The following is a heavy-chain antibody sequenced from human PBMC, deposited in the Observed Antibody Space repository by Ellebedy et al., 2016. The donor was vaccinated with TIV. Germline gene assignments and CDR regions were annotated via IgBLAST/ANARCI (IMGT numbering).Heavy chain of an antibody. J-gene: IGHJ4*02. CDR1: GYTFTSYG. V-gene: IGHV1-18*01. CDR2: ISTYNGNT. CDR3: ARDGGSYSDFDY. D-gene: IGHD1-26*01. Sequence: AASVKVSCKAAGYTFTSYGISWVRQAPGQGLEWMGWISTYNGNTNYAQKVQGRVTMTTDTSTSTAYMELRSLRSDDTAVFYCARDGGSYSDFDYWGQGTLVTVSS.